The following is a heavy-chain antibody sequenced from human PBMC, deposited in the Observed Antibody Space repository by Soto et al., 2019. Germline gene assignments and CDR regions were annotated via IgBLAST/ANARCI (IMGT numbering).Heavy chain of an antibody. V-gene: IGHV3-33*01. J-gene: IGHJ4*02. CDR1: GFIFSSYG. CDR2: ILYDGNAK. Sequence: QVQLVESGGGVVQPGRSLRLSCAASGFIFSSYGMHWVRQAPGKGLEWVAVILYDGNAKYYADSVKGRFTISRDNSNNTLFLQMNSLRVDDTAVYYCAREPRIAAVGAPDSWGQGTLVTVSS. CDR3: AREPRIAAVGAPDS. D-gene: IGHD6-13*01.